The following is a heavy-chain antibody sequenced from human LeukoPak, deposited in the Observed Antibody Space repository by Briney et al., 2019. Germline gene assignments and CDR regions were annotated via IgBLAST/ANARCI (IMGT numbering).Heavy chain of an antibody. CDR2: IWYDGSNK. CDR3: AKGPWYGSASDEDR. V-gene: IGHV3-30*02. CDR1: GFTFSSYG. Sequence: LAGGSLRLSCAASGFTFSSYGMHWVRQAPGKGLEWVAVIWYDGSNKYYADSVKGRFTISRDNSKNTLYLQMNSLRAEDTAVYYCAKGPWYGSASDEDRRGQGTLVTVSS. J-gene: IGHJ5*02. D-gene: IGHD6-6*01.